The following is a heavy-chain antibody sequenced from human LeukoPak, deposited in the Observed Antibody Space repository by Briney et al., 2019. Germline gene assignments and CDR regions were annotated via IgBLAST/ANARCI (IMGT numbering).Heavy chain of an antibody. V-gene: IGHV3-7*01. CDR2: IKLFGDEQ. CDR1: GFIFSHYW. J-gene: IGHJ5*02. D-gene: IGHD4-17*01. CDR3: ARALTTDHSGRWFDP. Sequence: GGSLRLSCAGSGFIFSHYWMSWLCQAPGKEPEWVANIKLFGDEQYYGDSVKGRFIISRDNAKNSLYLQMHSLRADDTAVYYCARALTTDHSGRWFDPWGQGTLVTVSS.